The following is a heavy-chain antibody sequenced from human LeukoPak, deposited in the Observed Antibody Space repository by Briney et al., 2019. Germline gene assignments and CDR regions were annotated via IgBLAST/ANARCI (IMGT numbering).Heavy chain of an antibody. Sequence: GGSLRLSCAASGFTFTSYWMHSVRQAPGKGLVWVSLINSDGSTTKYADSVKGRFTMSRDNAKNTLYLEMNSLRGEDTAVYYCATGGSSGWYHFEYWGQGTLVTVSS. J-gene: IGHJ4*02. CDR2: INSDGSTT. V-gene: IGHV3-74*03. CDR3: ATGGSSGWYHFEY. D-gene: IGHD6-19*01. CDR1: GFTFTSYW.